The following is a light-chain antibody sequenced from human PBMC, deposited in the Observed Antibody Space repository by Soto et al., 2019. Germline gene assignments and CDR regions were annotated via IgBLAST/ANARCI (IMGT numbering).Light chain of an antibody. J-gene: IGKJ3*01. CDR1: QTIIRY. Sequence: DIQMTQSQACLSASVGDRVIITCRASQTIIRYLNWYQQKPGRAPNLLIYAASSLHTGVPSRFSASGSGTELTLTISSLQPEDSATYYGQQSYSTLFTFGPGTRVEIK. CDR2: AAS. CDR3: QQSYSTLFT. V-gene: IGKV1-39*01.